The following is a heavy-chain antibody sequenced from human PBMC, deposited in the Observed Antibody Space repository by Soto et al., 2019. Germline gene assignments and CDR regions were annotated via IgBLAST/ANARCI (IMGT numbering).Heavy chain of an antibody. Sequence: GGSLRLSCAASGFMFSDYAMTWARQAPGKELEWVSGLLRPGRSTYYADSVKGRFTISGDTSANTVYLQMDSLRAEDTAVYYCAKDAIANDGIWLMDSWGQGTVITVS. J-gene: IGHJ5*02. V-gene: IGHV3-23*01. D-gene: IGHD3-16*01. CDR3: AKDAIANDGIWLMDS. CDR1: GFMFSDYA. CDR2: LLRPGRST.